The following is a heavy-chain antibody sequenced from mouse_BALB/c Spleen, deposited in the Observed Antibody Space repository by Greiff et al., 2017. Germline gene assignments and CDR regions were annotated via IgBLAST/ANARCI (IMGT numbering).Heavy chain of an antibody. D-gene: IGHD1-2*01. Sequence: VQLQQSGAELVRPGVSVKLSCKASGFSFTSYSMHWIKQRPEQGLERMGEISHSDGGTNYNEKFKSKVTLTVDKSSSTAYMQLSSLTSEDSAVYYCAREGANTTDTACLAYWGQGTLVTVSA. CDR1: GFSFTSYS. CDR3: AREGANTTDTACLAY. CDR2: ISHSDGGT. V-gene: IGHV1S81*02. J-gene: IGHJ3*01.